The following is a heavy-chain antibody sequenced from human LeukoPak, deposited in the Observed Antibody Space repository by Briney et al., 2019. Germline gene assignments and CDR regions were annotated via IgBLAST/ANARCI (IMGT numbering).Heavy chain of an antibody. V-gene: IGHV4-38-2*02. CDR3: ASGSSIWYYFDY. Sequence: LSETLSLTCTVSGYSISSGYYWGWIRQPPGTGLEWIGALYHSGSTYYNPSLKSRVTISVDTSKNQLSLKLSSVTAADTAVYYCASGSSIWYYFDYWGQGTLVTVSS. CDR1: GYSISSGYY. J-gene: IGHJ4*02. CDR2: LYHSGST. D-gene: IGHD6-13*01.